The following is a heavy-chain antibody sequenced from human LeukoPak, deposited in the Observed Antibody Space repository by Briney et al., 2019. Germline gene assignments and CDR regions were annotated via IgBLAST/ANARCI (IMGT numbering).Heavy chain of an antibody. D-gene: IGHD4-17*01. Sequence: SETLSLTCTVSGGSISSYYWSWIRQPPGKGLEWIGYIYYSGSTNYNPSLKSRVTISVDTSKNQFSLSLSSVTAADTAVYYCARVGYGDSYFDCWGQGTLITVSS. CDR3: ARVGYGDSYFDC. CDR1: GGSISSYY. V-gene: IGHV4-59*01. J-gene: IGHJ4*02. CDR2: IYYSGST.